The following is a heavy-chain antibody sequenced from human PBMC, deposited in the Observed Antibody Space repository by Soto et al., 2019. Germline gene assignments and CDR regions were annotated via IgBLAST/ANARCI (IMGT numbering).Heavy chain of an antibody. CDR1: GGSISSSSYY. D-gene: IGHD6-6*01. CDR2: IYYSGST. J-gene: IGHJ4*02. Sequence: SETLSLTCTVSGGSISSSSYYWGWIRQPPGKGLEWIGSIYYSGSTYYNPSLKSRVTISVDTSKNQFSLKLSSVTAADTAVYYCARTLDYSSWENFDYWGQGTLVTVSS. CDR3: ARTLDYSSWENFDY. V-gene: IGHV4-39*01.